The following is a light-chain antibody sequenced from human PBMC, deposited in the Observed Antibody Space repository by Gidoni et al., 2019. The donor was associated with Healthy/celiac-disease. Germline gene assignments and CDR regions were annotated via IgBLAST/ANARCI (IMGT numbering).Light chain of an antibody. CDR3: QQRSNLPLT. V-gene: IGKV3-11*01. CDR2: DAS. J-gene: IGKJ4*01. Sequence: IVLTHTPATLSLSPGDRATLSCRASQSVSSYLAWYQQKPGQAPRLLIYDASNRATGIPARFSGSGSGTDFTLTISSLEPEDVVVYYCQQRSNLPLTFGRGTKVEIK. CDR1: QSVSSY.